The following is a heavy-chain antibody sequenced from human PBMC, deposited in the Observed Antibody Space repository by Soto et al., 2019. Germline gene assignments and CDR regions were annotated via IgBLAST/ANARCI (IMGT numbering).Heavy chain of an antibody. D-gene: IGHD3-10*01. J-gene: IGHJ4*02. CDR1: SDSISRYY. V-gene: IGHV4-59*01. Sequence: PSETLSLTCTVSSDSISRYYWSWIRQPPGKGLEWIGYIYYTGSTNSNPSLRSRLTMSVDAPQNQFSLKLNSVTAADTAVYYCARGGDGSTTSLFDYWGLGTLVTVSS. CDR2: IYYTGST. CDR3: ARGGDGSTTSLFDY.